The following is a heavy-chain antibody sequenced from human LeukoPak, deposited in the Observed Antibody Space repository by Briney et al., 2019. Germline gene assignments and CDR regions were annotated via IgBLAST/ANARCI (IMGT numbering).Heavy chain of an antibody. Sequence: GGSLRLSCAASGFTFSSDAMTWVRQAPGKGLEWVSYISSSSSTIYYADSVKGRFTISRDNAKNSLYLQMNSLRAEDTAVYYCARAARVRGANPMRYYFDYWGQGTLVTVSS. CDR3: ARAARVRGANPMRYYFDY. CDR2: ISSSSSTI. CDR1: GFTFSSDA. V-gene: IGHV3-48*01. D-gene: IGHD3-10*01. J-gene: IGHJ4*02.